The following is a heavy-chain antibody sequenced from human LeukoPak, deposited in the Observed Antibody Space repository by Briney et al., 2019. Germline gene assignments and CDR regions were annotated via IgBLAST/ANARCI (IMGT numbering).Heavy chain of an antibody. CDR1: GYSFTSYW. V-gene: IGHV5-51*03. CDR2: IYPGDSDT. J-gene: IGHJ4*02. CDR3: ARAGYYDSSGQYYFDY. Sequence: GESLKISGKGSGYSFTSYWIGWVRQMPGKGLEWMGIIYPGDSDTRYSPSVQGQVTISADKSISTAYLQWSSLKASDTAMYYCARAGYYDSSGQYYFDYWGQGTLVTVSS. D-gene: IGHD3-22*01.